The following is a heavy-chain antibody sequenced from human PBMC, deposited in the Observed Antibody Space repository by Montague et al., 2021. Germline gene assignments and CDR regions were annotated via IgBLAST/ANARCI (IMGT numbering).Heavy chain of an antibody. CDR3: ARERDRYYYMDI. V-gene: IGHV4-38-2*02. J-gene: IGHJ6*03. CDR2: VSHGGRP. CDR1: RSLINSDYY. Sequence: SETLSLTCTVSRSLINSDYYWGWIRQPPGKGLEWMGSVSHGGRPYYNPSLKNRVTISVDTSNNHFSLKLSSVTAADTAMYYCARERDRYYYMDIWGKGTTVTVSS.